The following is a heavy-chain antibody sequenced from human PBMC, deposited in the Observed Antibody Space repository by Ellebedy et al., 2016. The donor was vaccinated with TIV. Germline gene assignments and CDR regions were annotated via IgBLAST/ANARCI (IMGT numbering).Heavy chain of an antibody. CDR3: ARGTQVAGSADSLIDY. CDR1: GFTVRGDY. V-gene: IGHV3-53*01. Sequence: GESLKISCAASGFTVRGDYMSWVRQPPGQGLEWVSLMDSGGNTHYPDPVKGRFTVSRDNSKNTLYLQMSSLRAEDTAIYYCARGTQVAGSADSLIDYWGQGTLVTVSS. D-gene: IGHD6-19*01. CDR2: MDSGGNT. J-gene: IGHJ4*02.